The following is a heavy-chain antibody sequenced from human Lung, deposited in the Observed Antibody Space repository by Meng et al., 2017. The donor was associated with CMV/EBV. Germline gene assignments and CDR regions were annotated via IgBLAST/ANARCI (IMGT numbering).Heavy chain of an antibody. D-gene: IGHD3-3*01. Sequence: SCTVSGGSVSSGSYYWSWIRQPPGKGLEWIGYIYYSGSTNYNPSLKIRVTISVDTSKNQFSLKLSSVTAADTAVYYCARLGGLRFAFWYGMDVWGQGTXVTVYS. CDR3: ARLGGLRFAFWYGMDV. V-gene: IGHV4-61*01. CDR1: GGSVSSGSYY. CDR2: IYYSGST. J-gene: IGHJ6*02.